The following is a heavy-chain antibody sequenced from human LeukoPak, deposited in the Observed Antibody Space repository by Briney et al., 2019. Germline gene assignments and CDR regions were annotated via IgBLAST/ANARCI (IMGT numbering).Heavy chain of an antibody. CDR1: GYTFTGTY. D-gene: IGHD6-19*01. Sequence: GASVKVSCRSSGYTFTGTYMHWVRQVPGQGLEWMGWINPNSGDTNYAQKFQGQVTMTRDKSISTAYMELSRLRSDDTAVYYCARDLSEGFDYWGQGTLVTVSS. CDR2: INPNSGDT. CDR3: ARDLSEGFDY. J-gene: IGHJ4*02. V-gene: IGHV1-2*02.